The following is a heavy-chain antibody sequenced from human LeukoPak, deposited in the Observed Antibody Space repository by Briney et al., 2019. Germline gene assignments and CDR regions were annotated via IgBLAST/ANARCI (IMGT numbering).Heavy chain of an antibody. Sequence: GSLSLSFAASGFPFNNYSLSWVRPAPGKGPGWVSYISSSSSTIYYADSVKGRFTISRDNAKNSLYLQMNSLRAEDTAVYFCARAGIGWYSGFGIWGQGTTVTVSS. CDR1: GFPFNNYS. J-gene: IGHJ3*02. D-gene: IGHD6-19*01. CDR2: ISSSSSTI. V-gene: IGHV3-48*01. CDR3: ARAGIGWYSGFGI.